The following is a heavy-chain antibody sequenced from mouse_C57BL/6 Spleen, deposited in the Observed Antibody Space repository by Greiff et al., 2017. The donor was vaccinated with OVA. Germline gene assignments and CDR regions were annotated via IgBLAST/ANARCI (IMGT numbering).Heavy chain of an antibody. V-gene: IGHV5-17*01. CDR3: ARKSQIYGSSFYFDY. J-gene: IGHJ2*01. CDR1: GFTFSDYG. CDR2: ISSGSSTI. D-gene: IGHD1-1*01. Sequence: EVKVVESGGGLVKPGGSLKLSCAASGFTFSDYGMHWVRQAPEKGLEWVAYISSGSSTIYYADTVKGRFTISRDNAKNTLFLQMTSLRSVNTAMYYLARKSQIYGSSFYFDYWGQGTTLTVSS.